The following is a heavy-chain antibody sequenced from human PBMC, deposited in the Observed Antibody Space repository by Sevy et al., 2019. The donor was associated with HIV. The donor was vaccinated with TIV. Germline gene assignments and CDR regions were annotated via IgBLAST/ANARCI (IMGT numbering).Heavy chain of an antibody. D-gene: IGHD2-21*01. Sequence: GGSLRLSCAASGFTFSIYTLNWVRQAPGKGLEWVSSISPTSRYIYYADSVKGRFSISRDNAKNSLFLQMNSLRADDTAIYYCAKEDSNGVCYSSWGQGTLVTVSS. V-gene: IGHV3-21*01. CDR3: AKEDSNGVCYSS. CDR2: ISPTSRYI. J-gene: IGHJ5*02. CDR1: GFTFSIYT.